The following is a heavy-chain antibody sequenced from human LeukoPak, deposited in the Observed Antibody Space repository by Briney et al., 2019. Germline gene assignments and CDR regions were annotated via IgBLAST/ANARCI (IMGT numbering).Heavy chain of an antibody. CDR1: GGSISSYY. J-gene: IGHJ4*02. CDR2: IYYSGST. V-gene: IGHV4-59*01. Sequence: SETLSLTCTVSGGSISSYYWSWIRQPPGKGLEWIGYIYYSGSTNYNPSLKSRVTISVDTSKNQFSLKLSSVTAADTAVYYCARDIVVVPASGVDPSPYAFDIWGQGTLVTVSS. D-gene: IGHD2-2*01. CDR3: ARDIVVVPASGVDPSPYAFDI.